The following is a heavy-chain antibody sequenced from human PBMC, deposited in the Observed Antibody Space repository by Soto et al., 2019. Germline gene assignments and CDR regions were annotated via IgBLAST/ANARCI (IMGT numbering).Heavy chain of an antibody. CDR3: AKGWELLVRAAFDI. D-gene: IGHD1-26*01. V-gene: IGHV3-30*18. CDR1: GFTFSNYG. J-gene: IGHJ3*02. Sequence: QVQLVESGGGVVQPGRSLRLSCAAAGFTFSNYGMHWVRQAPGKGLEWVAVISYDGSNKYYADSVKDRFTISRDNSKNTLYLQMNSLRSEDTAVYYCAKGWELLVRAAFDIWGQGTMVTVSS. CDR2: ISYDGSNK.